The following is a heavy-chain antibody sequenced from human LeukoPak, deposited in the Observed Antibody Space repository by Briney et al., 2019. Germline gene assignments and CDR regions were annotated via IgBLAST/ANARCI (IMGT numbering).Heavy chain of an antibody. J-gene: IGHJ4*02. Sequence: GGSLRLSCAASGFTVSSNYMSWVRQAPGKGLEWVGRIKSKIDGGTIDYAEPVKGRFTISRDDSRNTLYLQMSSLKTEDTAVYYCTSRRQDGWWGQGTLVTVS. CDR3: TSRRQDGW. V-gene: IGHV3-15*01. CDR2: IKSKIDGGTI. D-gene: IGHD2-15*01. CDR1: GFTVSSNY.